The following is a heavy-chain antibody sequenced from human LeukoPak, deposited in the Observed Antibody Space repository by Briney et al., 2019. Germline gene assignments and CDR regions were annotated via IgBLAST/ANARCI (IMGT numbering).Heavy chain of an antibody. J-gene: IGHJ5*02. CDR3: ARGHWFDP. Sequence: SETLSLTCTVSGGSISSGSYYWSWIRQPAGKGLEWIGRIYTSGSTNYNPSLKSRVTMSVDTSKNQFSLKLSSVTAADTAVYYCARGHWFDPWGQGTLVTVSS. V-gene: IGHV4-61*02. CDR2: IYTSGST. CDR1: GGSISSGSYY.